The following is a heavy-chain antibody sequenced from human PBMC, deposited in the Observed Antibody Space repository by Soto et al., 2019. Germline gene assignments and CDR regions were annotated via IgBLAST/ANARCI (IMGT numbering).Heavy chain of an antibody. Sequence: EVQVVESGGGLVQPGGSLKLSCAASGLTFSGSAMHWVRQASGKGLEWVGRIRSKANSYATAYAASVKGRFTISRDDSKNTAYLQMNSLNTEETAVYYCSSCGSGQTHDYWGQGTLVTVSS. D-gene: IGHD3-10*01. CDR3: SSCGSGQTHDY. V-gene: IGHV3-73*02. CDR1: GLTFSGSA. J-gene: IGHJ4*02. CDR2: IRSKANSYAT.